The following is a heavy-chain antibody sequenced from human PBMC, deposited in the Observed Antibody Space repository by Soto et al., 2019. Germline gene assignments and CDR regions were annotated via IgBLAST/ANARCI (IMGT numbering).Heavy chain of an antibody. Sequence: PGGSLRLSCEATGFTFSSHEMNWIRQTPGKRLEWIAKISGSGSTISYADSVKGRFTISRDNVQRTLHLQMDSLRVEDTGVYYCARGGVYWGRGTLVTVSS. CDR2: ISGSGSTI. V-gene: IGHV3-48*03. D-gene: IGHD2-8*01. CDR1: GFTFSSHE. CDR3: ARGGVY. J-gene: IGHJ1*01.